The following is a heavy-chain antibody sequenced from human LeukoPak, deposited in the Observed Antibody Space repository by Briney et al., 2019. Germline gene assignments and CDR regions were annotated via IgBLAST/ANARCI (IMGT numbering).Heavy chain of an antibody. CDR2: IKQDGSEK. V-gene: IGHV3-7*01. CDR3: ARLGYCSGGSCFYGMDV. J-gene: IGHJ6*02. D-gene: IGHD2-15*01. CDR1: GFTFSSYW. Sequence: PGGSLRLSCAASGFTFSSYWMSWVRQAPGKGLEWVANIKQDGSEKYYVDSVKGRFTISRDNAKNSLYLQMNSLRAEDTAVYYCARLGYCSGGSCFYGMDVWGQGTTVTVSS.